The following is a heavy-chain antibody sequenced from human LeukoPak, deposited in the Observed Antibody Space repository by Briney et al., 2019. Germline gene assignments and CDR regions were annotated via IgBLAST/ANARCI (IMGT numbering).Heavy chain of an antibody. CDR3: ASNLEFYGSGSYPTQILQFDY. D-gene: IGHD3-10*01. J-gene: IGHJ4*02. CDR2: IRSKAYGGAT. CDR1: GFNFGDYA. V-gene: IGHV3-49*03. Sequence: GGSLKLSCTTSGFNFGDYAMSWFRQAPGKGLEWVGFIRSKAYGGATEYAASVNGRFIMSRDDSKSIAYLQMNSLRAEDTAVYYCASNLEFYGSGSYPTQILQFDYWGQGTLVTVSS.